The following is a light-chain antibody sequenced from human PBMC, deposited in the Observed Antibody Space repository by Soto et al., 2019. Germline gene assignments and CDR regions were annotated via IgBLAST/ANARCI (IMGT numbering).Light chain of an antibody. CDR2: GAS. CDR1: QSVSSN. CDR3: QQYNNWPPYT. V-gene: IGKV3-15*01. Sequence: EIVMTQSPATLSVSPGERATLSCRARQSVSSNLAWYQQKPGQAPRLLIYGASTRATGIPARFSGSGSGTEFTLTISSLQSEDFAVYYCQQYNNWPPYTFCQGTKLEIK. J-gene: IGKJ2*01.